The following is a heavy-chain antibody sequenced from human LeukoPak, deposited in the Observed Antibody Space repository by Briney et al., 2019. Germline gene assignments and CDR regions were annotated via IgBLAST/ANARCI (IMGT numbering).Heavy chain of an antibody. D-gene: IGHD2-21*01. CDR2: INHSGST. CDR3: ARDRAIPHNWFDP. Sequence: SETLSLTCAVYGGSFSGYYWSWIRQPPGKGLEWIGEINHSGSTNYNPSLKSRVTISVDTSKNQFSLKLSSVTAADTAVYYCARDRAIPHNWFDPWGQGTLVTVSS. CDR1: GGSFSGYY. V-gene: IGHV4-34*01. J-gene: IGHJ5*02.